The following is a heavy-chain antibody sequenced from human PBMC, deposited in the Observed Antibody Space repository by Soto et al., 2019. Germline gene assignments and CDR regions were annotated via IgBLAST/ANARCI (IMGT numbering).Heavy chain of an antibody. CDR3: ALVAVAGPSVLGAFDI. V-gene: IGHV4-34*01. D-gene: IGHD6-19*01. CDR1: GGSFSGYY. J-gene: IGHJ3*02. Sequence: NPSETLSLTCAVYGGSFSGYYWSWIRQPPGKGLEWIGEINHSGSTNYNPSLKSRVTISVDTSKNQFSLKLSSVTAADTAVYYCALVAVAGPSVLGAFDIWGQGTMVTVSS. CDR2: INHSGST.